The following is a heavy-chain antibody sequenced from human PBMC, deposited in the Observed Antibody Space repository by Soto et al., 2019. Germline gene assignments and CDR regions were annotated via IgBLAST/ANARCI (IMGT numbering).Heavy chain of an antibody. CDR2: IYHSGST. CDR1: GGSISSSNL. J-gene: IGHJ4*02. CDR3: ARKGANYYDSSGYWPHFDY. D-gene: IGHD3-22*01. Sequence: SETLSLTCAVSGGSISSSNLWSCVRQPPGKGVEWIGEIYHSGSTNYNPSLKSRVTISVDKSKNQFSLKLSSVTAADTAVYYCARKGANYYDSSGYWPHFDYWGQGTLVTVYS. V-gene: IGHV4-4*02.